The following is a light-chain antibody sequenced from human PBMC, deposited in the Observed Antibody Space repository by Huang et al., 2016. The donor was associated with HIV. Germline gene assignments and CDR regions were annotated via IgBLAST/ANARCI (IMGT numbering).Light chain of an antibody. CDR1: RGVGNW. J-gene: IGKJ2*01. V-gene: IGKV1-12*01. CDR2: AAS. Sequence: DIQMTQSPSSVSASVGDTVTITGRASRGVGNWLAWYQQTAGKAPKLLIYAASSLQGGVPSRFSGSGSGTDFTLTIRNLQPEDFATYYCQQTTSFSSTFGQGTKVEI. CDR3: QQTTSFSST.